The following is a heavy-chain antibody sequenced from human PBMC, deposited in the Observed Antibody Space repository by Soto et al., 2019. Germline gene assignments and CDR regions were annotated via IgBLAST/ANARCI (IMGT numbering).Heavy chain of an antibody. CDR2: ILYGGNA. J-gene: IGHJ3*01. V-gene: IGHV4-31*03. CDR3: ARDGGGMVYSSRQAFDV. D-gene: IGHD6-13*01. Sequence: SETLSLTCTVSGGSISSGGYYWSWIRQHPGKGLEWIGYILYGGNAYYNPSLKSRVTISLDTSKNQFSLRLNSVTAADTAVYYCARDGGGMVYSSRQAFDVWGQGTLVT. CDR1: GGSISSGGYY.